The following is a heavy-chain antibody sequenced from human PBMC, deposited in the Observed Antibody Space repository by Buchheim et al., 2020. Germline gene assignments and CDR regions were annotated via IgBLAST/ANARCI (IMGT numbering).Heavy chain of an antibody. D-gene: IGHD6-19*01. V-gene: IGHV3-30*03. CDR1: GFTFSSYG. J-gene: IGHJ4*02. CDR3: AVIAVAGTGGFDY. Sequence: QVQLVESGGGVVQPGRSLRLSCAASGFTFSSYGMHWVRQAPGKGLEWVAVISYDGSNKYYADSVKGRFTISRDNSKNTLYLQMNSLRAEDTAVYYCAVIAVAGTGGFDYWGQGTL. CDR2: ISYDGSNK.